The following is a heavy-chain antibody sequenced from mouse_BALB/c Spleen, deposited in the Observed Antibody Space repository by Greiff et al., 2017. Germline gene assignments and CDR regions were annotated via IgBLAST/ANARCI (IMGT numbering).Heavy chain of an antibody. D-gene: IGHD4-1*01. CDR1: GFNIKDTY. J-gene: IGHJ4*01. Sequence: VQLKQSGAELVKPGASVKLSCTASGFNIKDTYMHWVKQRPEQGLEWIGRIDPANGNTKYDPKFQGKATITADTSSNTAYLQLSSLTSEDTAVYYCARPLLGIMDYWGQGTSVTVSS. CDR2: IDPANGNT. CDR3: ARPLLGIMDY. V-gene: IGHV14-3*02.